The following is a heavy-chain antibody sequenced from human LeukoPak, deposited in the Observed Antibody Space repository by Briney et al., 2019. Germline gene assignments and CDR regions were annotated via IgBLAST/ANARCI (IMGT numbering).Heavy chain of an antibody. Sequence: PSQTLSLTCTVSGYSISSGYYWGWIRQPPGKGLEWIGSIYHSGSTYYNPSLKSRVTISVDTSKNQFSLKLSSVTAADTAVYYCARAVGYCSGGSCYIDYYYYAMDVWGQGTTVTVSS. V-gene: IGHV4-38-2*02. J-gene: IGHJ6*02. CDR2: IYHSGST. D-gene: IGHD2-15*01. CDR1: GYSISSGYY. CDR3: ARAVGYCSGGSCYIDYYYYAMDV.